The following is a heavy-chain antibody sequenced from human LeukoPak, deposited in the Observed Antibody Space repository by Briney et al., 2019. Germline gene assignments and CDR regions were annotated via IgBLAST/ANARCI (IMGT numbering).Heavy chain of an antibody. CDR2: FDPEDGEI. CDR1: GDSLNELS. CDR3: ARGVVPDPYYFDY. D-gene: IGHD2-2*01. Sequence: ASMKVSCKVSGDSLNELSMHWVRQSPGKGLEWLGGFDPEDGEIVYAQKFRGRVNMTEDTSTDTAYMSLGSLRPDDTAVYYCARGVVPDPYYFDYWGQGTLVTVSS. V-gene: IGHV1-24*01. J-gene: IGHJ4*02.